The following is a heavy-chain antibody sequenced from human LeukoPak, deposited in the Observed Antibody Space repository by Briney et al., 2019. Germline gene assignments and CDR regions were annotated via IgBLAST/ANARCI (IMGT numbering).Heavy chain of an antibody. CDR1: GFTFSSYA. D-gene: IGHD4-17*01. V-gene: IGHV3-23*01. CDR3: AKGGYGDYGVSHFRH. J-gene: IGHJ1*01. Sequence: GGSLRLSCAASGFTFSSYAMSWVRQAPGKGLEWVSAISGGGGSTYYADSVKGRFTISRDNSKNTLYLQMNSLRAEDTAVYYCAKGGYGDYGVSHFRHWGQGTLVTVSS. CDR2: ISGGGGST.